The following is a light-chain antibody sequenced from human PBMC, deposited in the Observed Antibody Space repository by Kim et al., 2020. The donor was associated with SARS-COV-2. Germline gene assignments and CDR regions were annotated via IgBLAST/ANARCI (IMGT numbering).Light chain of an antibody. CDR1: KGISNY. V-gene: IGKV1-27*01. CDR3: QKYNSALT. Sequence: SSFFGDEVTITSRASKGISNYLAWYQQKPGKVPKLLFYAASTLQAGVPSRFSGSGSGTNFTLTISSLQPEDVATYYCQKYNSALTFGGGTKVDIK. CDR2: AAS. J-gene: IGKJ4*01.